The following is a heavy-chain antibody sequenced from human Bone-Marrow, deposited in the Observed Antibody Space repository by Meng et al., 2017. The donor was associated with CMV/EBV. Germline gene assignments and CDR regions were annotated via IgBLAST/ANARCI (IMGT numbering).Heavy chain of an antibody. CDR2: INPSGGST. V-gene: IGHV1-46*01. Sequence: ASVKVSCKASGYTFTSYYMHWVRQAPGQGLEWMGIINPSGGSTSYAQKFQGRVTMTRDTSISTAYMELSRLRSDDTAVYYCARYYSSSWIDAFDIWGQGTMVTVSS. J-gene: IGHJ3*02. CDR1: GYTFTSYY. CDR3: ARYYSSSWIDAFDI. D-gene: IGHD6-13*01.